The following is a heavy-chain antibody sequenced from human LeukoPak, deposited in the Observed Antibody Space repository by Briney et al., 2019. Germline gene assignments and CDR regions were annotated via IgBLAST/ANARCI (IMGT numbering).Heavy chain of an antibody. V-gene: IGHV3-7*01. CDR3: ARFIASPGPDAFDI. D-gene: IGHD5/OR15-5a*01. Sequence: PGGSLRLPCAASGFNSGNYWMSWVRQAPGQRLEWLANIKQDGIETYYLDSVKGRFTISRDSARNSVYLQMNSLRADETAVYFCARFIASPGPDAFDIWGQGTLVTVSS. CDR1: GFNSGNYW. J-gene: IGHJ3*02. CDR2: IKQDGIET.